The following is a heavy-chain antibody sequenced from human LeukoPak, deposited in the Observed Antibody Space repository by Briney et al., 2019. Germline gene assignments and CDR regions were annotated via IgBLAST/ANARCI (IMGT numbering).Heavy chain of an antibody. CDR1: GFSLNTRGVG. D-gene: IGHD3-22*01. J-gene: IGHJ4*02. CDR2: IYWDDDR. V-gene: IGHV2-5*02. CDR3: AHRKNYYDSSVFDN. Sequence: SGPTLVNPTQTLTLTCTFSGFSLNTRGVGVGWVRQPPGRALEWLALIYWDDDRRYSPSLKSRLTITKDTSKDQVVLTMTNMDPVDTATYFCAHRKNYYDSSVFDNWGQGTLVTVSS.